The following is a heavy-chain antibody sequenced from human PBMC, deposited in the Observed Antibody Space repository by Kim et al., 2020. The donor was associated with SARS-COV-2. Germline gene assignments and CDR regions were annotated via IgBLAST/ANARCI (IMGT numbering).Heavy chain of an antibody. Sequence: SETLSLTCTVSGGSISSYYWSWIRQPPGKGLEWIGYIYYSGSTNYNPSLKSRVTISVDTSKNQFSLILRSATAADTALYYCARDRSPAWFDPWGQGTLVTVSS. V-gene: IGHV4-59*01. CDR2: IYYSGST. CDR3: ARDRSPAWFDP. J-gene: IGHJ5*02. CDR1: GGSISSYY.